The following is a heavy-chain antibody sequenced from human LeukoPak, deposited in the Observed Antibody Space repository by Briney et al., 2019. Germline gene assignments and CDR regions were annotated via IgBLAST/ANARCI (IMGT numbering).Heavy chain of an antibody. J-gene: IGHJ5*02. CDR2: IIPFFATT. V-gene: IGHV1-69*05. D-gene: IGHD2-15*01. CDR3: AREVLLGRWFDP. CDR1: GGTFSKSA. Sequence: ASVKVSCKASGGTFSKSAINWVRQAPGQGLEWMGGIIPFFATTDYAQKFQGRVTLTTDESTSTVYMELSSLRSEDTAVYYCAREVLLGRWFDPWGQGTLVTVSS.